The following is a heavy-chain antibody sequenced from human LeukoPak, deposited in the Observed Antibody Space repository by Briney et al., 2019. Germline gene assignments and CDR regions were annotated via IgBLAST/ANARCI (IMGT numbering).Heavy chain of an antibody. CDR3: AKAHPTYCTNGVCNSFDH. CDR1: GFTFSGFW. CDR2: INSDGSEG. V-gene: IGHV3-7*03. Sequence: VQPGGSLRLSCAVSGFTFSGFWMSWSRQAPGKGLEWVASINSDGSEGYYADVVKGRFNISRDNAKNSLYLQINSLRAEDTAVYYCAKAHPTYCTNGVCNSFDHWGQGTLVTVSS. J-gene: IGHJ4*02. D-gene: IGHD2-8*01.